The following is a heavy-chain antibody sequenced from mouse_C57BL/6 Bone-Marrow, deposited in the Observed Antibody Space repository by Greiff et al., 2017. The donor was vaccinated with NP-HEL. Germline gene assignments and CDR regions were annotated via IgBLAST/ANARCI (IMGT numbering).Heavy chain of an antibody. CDR2: IYPRDGST. J-gene: IGHJ3*01. Sequence: VQLQESGPELVKPGASVKLSCKASGYTFTSYDINWVKQRPGQGLEWIGWIYPRDGSTKYNEKFKGKATLTVDTSSSTAYMELHSLTSEDTAVYFCARRPYGSSEEFACWCKRTLVTVSA. CDR3: ARRPYGSSEEFAC. CDR1: GYTFTSYD. V-gene: IGHV1-85*01. D-gene: IGHD1-1*01.